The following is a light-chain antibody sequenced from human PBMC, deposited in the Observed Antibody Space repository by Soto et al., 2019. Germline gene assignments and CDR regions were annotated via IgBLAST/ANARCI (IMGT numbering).Light chain of an antibody. CDR2: GAS. J-gene: IGKJ1*01. CDR1: QSVSSD. CDR3: QQYNNWPRT. Sequence: EIVMTQSPATLSVSPWERATLSCRASQSVSSDLAWYHQKPGQAPRLLIYGASTRATGIPARFSGSGSGTECTLTINSLQSEDFAVDYCQQYNNWPRTFGQGTKVDI. V-gene: IGKV3-15*01.